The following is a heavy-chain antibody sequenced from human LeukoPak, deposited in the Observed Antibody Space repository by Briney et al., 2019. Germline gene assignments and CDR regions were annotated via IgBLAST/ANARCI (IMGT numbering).Heavy chain of an antibody. D-gene: IGHD3-10*01. CDR3: AREVQGAYYYGSGSYGY. V-gene: IGHV1-2*02. Sequence: ASVKVSCKASGYTFTGYYMHWVRQAPGQGLEWMGWINPNSGGTNYAQKFQGRVTMTRDTSISTAYMELSRLRSDDTAVYYCAREVQGAYYYGSGSYGYWGKGTLVTVSS. CDR2: INPNSGGT. CDR1: GYTFTGYY. J-gene: IGHJ4*02.